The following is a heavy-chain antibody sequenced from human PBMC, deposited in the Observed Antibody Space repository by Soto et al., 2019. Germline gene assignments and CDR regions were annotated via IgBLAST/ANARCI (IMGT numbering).Heavy chain of an antibody. CDR2: ISGSGGST. V-gene: IGHV3-23*01. CDR1: GFTFSSYA. J-gene: IGHJ4*02. CDR3: AKDGCKEGSISYCSGGSCY. Sequence: EVQLLESGGGLVQPGGSLRLSCAASGFTFSSYAMSWVRQAPGKGLEWVSAISGSGGSTYYADSVKGRFTISRDNSKNTLYLQMNSLRAEDTAVYYCAKDGCKEGSISYCSGGSCYWGQGTLVTVSS. D-gene: IGHD2-15*01.